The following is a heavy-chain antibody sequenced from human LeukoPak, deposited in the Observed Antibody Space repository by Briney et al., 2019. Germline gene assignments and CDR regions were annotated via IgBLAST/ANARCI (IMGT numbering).Heavy chain of an antibody. CDR3: ARLISYSYYYYMDV. D-gene: IGHD3-3*02. V-gene: IGHV3-23*01. CDR2: ISGSGGST. J-gene: IGHJ6*03. Sequence: GGSLRLPCAASGFTFSSYAMSWVRQAPGEGLEWVSAISGSGGSTYYADSVKGRFTISRDNAKNSLFLQMNSLRAEDTAVYYCARLISYSYYYYMDVWGKGTTVTVSS. CDR1: GFTFSSYA.